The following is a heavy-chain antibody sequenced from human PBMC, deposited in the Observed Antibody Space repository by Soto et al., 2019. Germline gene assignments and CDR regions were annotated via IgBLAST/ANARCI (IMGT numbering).Heavy chain of an antibody. Sequence: QVQLVQSGAEVKKPGSSVKVSCKTSGVTFSAYALSWVRQAPGQGLEWMGGIIPIFGTANYAQKFQGRITITADGSTTTAYMELSSLRSEDTAVYFCARHSRGSSNYAMDVWGQGTTVTVSS. D-gene: IGHD6-6*01. J-gene: IGHJ6*02. CDR3: ARHSRGSSNYAMDV. V-gene: IGHV1-69*12. CDR2: IIPIFGTA. CDR1: GVTFSAYA.